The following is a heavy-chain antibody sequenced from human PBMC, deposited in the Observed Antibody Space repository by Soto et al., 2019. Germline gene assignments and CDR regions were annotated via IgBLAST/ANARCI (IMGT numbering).Heavy chain of an antibody. J-gene: IGHJ6*02. V-gene: IGHV4-30-2*01. CDR2: IYHSGST. D-gene: IGHD6-13*01. CDR1: GGSISSGGYS. Sequence: SETLSLTCAVSGGSISSGGYSWSWIRQPPGKGLEWIGYIYHSGSTNYNPSLKSRVTISVDTSKNQFSLKLSSVTAADTAVYYCARGTRGPGAAAGYYYYYGMDVWGQGTTVTVSS. CDR3: ARGTRGPGAAAGYYYYYGMDV.